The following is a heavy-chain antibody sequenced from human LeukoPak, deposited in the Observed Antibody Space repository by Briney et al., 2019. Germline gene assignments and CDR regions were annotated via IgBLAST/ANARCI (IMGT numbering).Heavy chain of an antibody. CDR3: ARLYYDILTGYPSFDY. D-gene: IGHD3-9*01. CDR1: GFTFSNAW. J-gene: IGHJ4*02. V-gene: IGHV3-7*01. CDR2: IKQDGSEK. Sequence: GGSLRLSCAASGFTFSNAWMSWVRQAPGKGLEWVANIKQDGSEKYYVDSVKGRFTISRDNAKNSVYLQMNSLRAEDTAVYYCARLYYDILTGYPSFDYWGQGTLVTVSS.